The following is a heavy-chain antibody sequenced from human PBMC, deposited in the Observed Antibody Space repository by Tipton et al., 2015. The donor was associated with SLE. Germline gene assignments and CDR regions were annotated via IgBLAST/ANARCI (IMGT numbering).Heavy chain of an antibody. CDR3: AKAGLVVVAATAFDI. Sequence: SLRLSCAASGFTFSSYAMSWVRQAPGKGLEWVSVISGSGGSTYYADSVKGRFTISRDNSKNTLYLQMNSLRAEDTAVYYCAKAGLVVVAATAFDIWDQGTMVTVSS. CDR1: GFTFSSYA. D-gene: IGHD2-15*01. J-gene: IGHJ3*02. V-gene: IGHV3-23*01. CDR2: ISGSGGST.